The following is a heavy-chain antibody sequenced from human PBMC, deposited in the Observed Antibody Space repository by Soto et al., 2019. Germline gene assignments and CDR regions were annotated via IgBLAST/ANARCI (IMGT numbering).Heavy chain of an antibody. Sequence: QITLKESGPTLVKPTQTLTLTCTFSGFSLSTRGVGVGWVRQPPGKALEWLTLIYWDDDKYYSPSVKRRLTITKDTSKNQVVLTMTNMDPVATATYYCAVVFYSSSQFDYWGQGTLVTVSS. CDR3: AVVFYSSSQFDY. D-gene: IGHD6-13*01. J-gene: IGHJ4*02. V-gene: IGHV2-5*02. CDR1: GFSLSTRGVG. CDR2: IYWDDDK.